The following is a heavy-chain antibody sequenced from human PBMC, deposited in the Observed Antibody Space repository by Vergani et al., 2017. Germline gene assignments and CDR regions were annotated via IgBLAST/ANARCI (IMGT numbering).Heavy chain of an antibody. CDR3: ARDPTVLRVDY. J-gene: IGHJ4*02. D-gene: IGHD3-3*01. Sequence: EVQLVESGGGLDQPGGSLRLSCSASGFTFSSYWMHWVPQAPGKGLFWVSRIFSDGSSTSDADAVKGRLAMSSDNAKNTLYLQMNSLRAEDTAVYYCARDPTVLRVDYWGQGSLVTVSS. V-gene: IGHV3-74*01. CDR1: GFTFSSYW. CDR2: IFSDGSST.